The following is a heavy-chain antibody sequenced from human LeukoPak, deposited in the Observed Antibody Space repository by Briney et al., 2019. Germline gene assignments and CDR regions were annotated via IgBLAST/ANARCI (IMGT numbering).Heavy chain of an antibody. CDR1: GGSISSYY. J-gene: IGHJ4*02. D-gene: IGHD4-11*01. Sequence: SETLSLTCTVPGGSISSYYWSWIRQPPGKGLEWIGYIYYSGSTNYNPSLKSRVTISVDTSKNQFSLKLSSVTAADTAVYYCARESMTTLDYWGQGTLVTVSS. V-gene: IGHV4-59*01. CDR2: IYYSGST. CDR3: ARESMTTLDY.